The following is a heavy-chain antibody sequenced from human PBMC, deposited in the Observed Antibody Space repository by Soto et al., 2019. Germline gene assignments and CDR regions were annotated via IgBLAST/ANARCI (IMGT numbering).Heavy chain of an antibody. CDR3: AREGIAVAGTWDVAFDI. CDR1: GFTFSSYW. CDR2: IKQDGSEK. V-gene: IGHV3-7*01. J-gene: IGHJ3*02. Sequence: GGSLRLSCAASGFTFSSYWMSWVRQAPGKGLEWVANIKQDGSEKYYVDSVKGRFTISRDNAKNSLYLQMNSLRAEDTAVYYCAREGIAVAGTWDVAFDIWGQGTMVTVSS. D-gene: IGHD6-19*01.